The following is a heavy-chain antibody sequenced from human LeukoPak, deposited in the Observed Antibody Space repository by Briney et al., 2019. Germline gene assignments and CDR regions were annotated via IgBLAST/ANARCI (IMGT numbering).Heavy chain of an antibody. CDR2: IYTSGST. D-gene: IGHD3-3*01. CDR3: ARDQGGSGYHNCFDP. CDR1: GGSISSGSYY. V-gene: IGHV4-61*09. J-gene: IGHJ5*02. Sequence: PSQTLSLTCTVSGGSISSGSYYWSWIRQPAGKGLEWIGHIYTSGSTNYNPSLKGRVTISVDTSKNQLSLNLSSVTAADTAVYYCARDQGGSGYHNCFDPWGQGTLVTVSS.